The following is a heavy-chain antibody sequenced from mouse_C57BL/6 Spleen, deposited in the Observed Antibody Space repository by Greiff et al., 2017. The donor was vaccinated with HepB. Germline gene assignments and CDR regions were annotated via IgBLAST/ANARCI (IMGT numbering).Heavy chain of an antibody. V-gene: IGHV2-2*01. Sequence: VQLVESGPGLVQPSQSLSITCTVSGFSLTSYGVHWVRQSPGKGLEWLGVIWSGGSTDYNAAFISRLSISKDNSKSQVFFKMNSLQADDTAIYYCARISNYYGSSYDWYFDVWGTGTTVTVSS. D-gene: IGHD1-1*01. J-gene: IGHJ1*03. CDR1: GFSLTSYG. CDR3: ARISNYYGSSYDWYFDV. CDR2: IWSGGST.